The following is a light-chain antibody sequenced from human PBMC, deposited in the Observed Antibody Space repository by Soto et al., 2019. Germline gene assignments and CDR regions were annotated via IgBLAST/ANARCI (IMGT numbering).Light chain of an antibody. CDR1: QSISRQ. J-gene: IGKJ1*01. CDR2: QAS. Sequence: DIQMTQSPSTLSASVGDRVSITCRASQSISRQLAWYQQKPGKAPNLLIYQASNLETGVPSRFTGSGSGTEFTLTISSLQPYDLATYYCLPYQSYWTFGQGTKVEVK. CDR3: LPYQSYWT. V-gene: IGKV1-5*03.